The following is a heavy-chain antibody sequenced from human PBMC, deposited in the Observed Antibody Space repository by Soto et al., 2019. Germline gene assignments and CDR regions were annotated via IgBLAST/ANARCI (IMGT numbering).Heavy chain of an antibody. J-gene: IGHJ4*02. V-gene: IGHV4-31*03. CDR3: ARAPDYGEPQFDY. CDR1: GGSISSGGYY. Sequence: QVQLQESGPGLVKPSQTLSLTCTVSGGSISSGGYYWTWIRQHPGKGLEWIGYIYYSGSTYYNPSLKSRVTISVDTSKNQFSLELRSVTAADTAVYYCARAPDYGEPQFDYWGQGTLVTVSS. D-gene: IGHD4-17*01. CDR2: IYYSGST.